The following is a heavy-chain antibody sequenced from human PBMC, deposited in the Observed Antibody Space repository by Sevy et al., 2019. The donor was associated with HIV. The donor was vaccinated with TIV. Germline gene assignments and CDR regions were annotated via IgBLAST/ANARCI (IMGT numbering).Heavy chain of an antibody. CDR3: ARVGQGYCGGDCYSGVLGFDY. Sequence: SETLSLTCTVSGGSISSYYWSWIRQPPGKGLEWIGYIYYSGRTNYNPSLKSRVTISVDTSKNQFSLKLSSVTAADTAVYYCARVGQGYCGGDCYSGVLGFDYWGQGTLVTVSS. CDR2: IYYSGRT. D-gene: IGHD2-21*02. CDR1: GGSISSYY. V-gene: IGHV4-59*01. J-gene: IGHJ4*02.